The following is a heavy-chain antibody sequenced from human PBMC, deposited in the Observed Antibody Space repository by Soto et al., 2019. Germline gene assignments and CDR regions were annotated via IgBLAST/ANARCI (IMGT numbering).Heavy chain of an antibody. Sequence: GASVKVSCKASGYTFTSYGISWVRQAPGQGLEWMGWISAYNGNTNYAQKLQGRVTMTTDTSTSTAYMELRSLRSDDTAVYYCATQYYDFWSGYSADYYGMDVWGQGTMVTVSS. CDR2: ISAYNGNT. J-gene: IGHJ6*02. CDR3: ATQYYDFWSGYSADYYGMDV. D-gene: IGHD3-3*01. V-gene: IGHV1-18*01. CDR1: GYTFTSYG.